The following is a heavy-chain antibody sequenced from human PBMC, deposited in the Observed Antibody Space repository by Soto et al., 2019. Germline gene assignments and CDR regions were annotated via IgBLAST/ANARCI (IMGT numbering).Heavy chain of an antibody. CDR2: INPNSGGT. CDR1: GHTFTGYY. CDR3: ARGPYITGTTSGPDDY. D-gene: IGHD1-7*01. Sequence: ASVKVSCKASGHTFTGYYMHWVRQAPGQGLEWMGWINPNSGGTNYAQKFQGWVTMTRDTSNSTAYMELSRLRSDDTAVYYCARGPYITGTTSGPDDYWGQGTLVTVSS. V-gene: IGHV1-2*04. J-gene: IGHJ4*02.